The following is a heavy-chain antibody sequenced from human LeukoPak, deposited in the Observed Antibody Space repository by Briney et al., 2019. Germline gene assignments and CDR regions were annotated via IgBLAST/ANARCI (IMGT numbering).Heavy chain of an antibody. D-gene: IGHD6-13*01. Sequence: KPSETLSLTCAVYGGSFSGYYWSWIRQPPGKGLEWIGEINHSGSTNYNPSLKSRVTISVDTSKNQFPLKLSSVTAADTAVYYCARGRSSSWPYYYYMDVWGKGTTVTVSS. CDR2: INHSGST. V-gene: IGHV4-34*01. J-gene: IGHJ6*03. CDR1: GGSFSGYY. CDR3: ARGRSSSWPYYYYMDV.